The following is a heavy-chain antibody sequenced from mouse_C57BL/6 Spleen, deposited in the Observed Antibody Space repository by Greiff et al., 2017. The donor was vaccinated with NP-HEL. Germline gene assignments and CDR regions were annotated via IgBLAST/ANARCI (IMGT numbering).Heavy chain of an antibody. CDR1: GFTFSSYA. Sequence: EVQLVESGEGLVKPGGSLKLSCAASGFTFSSYAMSWVRQTPEKRLEWVAYISSGGDYIYYVDTVKGRFTISRDNARNTLYLQMSSLKSEDTAIYYCTRDHPMNYYAMDYWGQGTSVTVSS. J-gene: IGHJ4*01. CDR2: ISSGGDYI. CDR3: TRDHPMNYYAMDY. V-gene: IGHV5-9-1*02. D-gene: IGHD2-3*01.